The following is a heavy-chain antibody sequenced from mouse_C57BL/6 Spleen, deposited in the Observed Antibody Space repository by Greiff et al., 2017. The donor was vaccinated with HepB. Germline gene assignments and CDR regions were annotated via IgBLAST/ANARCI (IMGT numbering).Heavy chain of an antibody. CDR1: GFTFSDYG. D-gene: IGHD2-2*01. Sequence: EVQRVESGGGLVKPGGSLKLSCAASGFTFSDYGMHWVRQAPEKGLEWVAYISSGSSTIYYADTVKGRFTISRDNAKNTLFLQMTSLRSEDTAMYYCARQGLYGYSPFAYWGQGTLVTVSA. CDR2: ISSGSSTI. CDR3: ARQGLYGYSPFAY. J-gene: IGHJ3*01. V-gene: IGHV5-17*01.